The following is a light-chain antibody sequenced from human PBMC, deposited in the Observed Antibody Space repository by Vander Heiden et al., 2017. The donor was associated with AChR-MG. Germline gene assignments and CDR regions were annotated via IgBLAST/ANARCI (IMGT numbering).Light chain of an antibody. J-gene: IGKJ2*01. V-gene: IGKV4-1*01. CDR3: QQYYTTPYT. CDR1: QSVLYSSSSKHY. CDR2: WAS. Sequence: DIVMTQSPDSLAVSLGERATINCKSSQSVLYSSSSKHYLAWYQQKPGQPPKLLIFWASTRESGVPDRFSGSGSGTDFTLTISSLQAEDVAVYYCQQYYTTPYTFGQGTKLEIK.